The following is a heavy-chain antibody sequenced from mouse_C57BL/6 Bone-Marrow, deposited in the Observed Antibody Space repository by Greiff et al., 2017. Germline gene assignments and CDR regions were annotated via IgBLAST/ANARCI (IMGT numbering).Heavy chain of an antibody. CDR3: AIEDYYYFDY. CDR1: GYTFTSYG. CDR2: IYIGNGYT. J-gene: IGHJ2*01. D-gene: IGHD1-1*01. Sequence: VQLQQSGAELVRPGSSVKMSCKTSGYTFTSYGINWVKQRPGQGLEWIGYIYIGNGYTEYNETFKGKATLTSDTSTSTAYMQLSSLTSDDADIYVCAIEDYYYFDYWGQGTTLTVSS. V-gene: IGHV1-58*01.